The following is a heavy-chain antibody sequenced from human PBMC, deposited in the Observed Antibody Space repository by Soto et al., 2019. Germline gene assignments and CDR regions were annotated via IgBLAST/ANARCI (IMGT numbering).Heavy chain of an antibody. CDR3: ETLDRTRAYSTGTEV. CDR2: IYPGDSDT. D-gene: IGHD4-4*01. J-gene: IGHJ6*04. CDR1: VCSVTSSW. V-gene: IGHV5-51*07. Sequence: SSGEGCVCSVTSSWCSSYHQKPEKGLEWMGIIYPGDSDTRYSPSFQGQVTISADKSISTAYLQWSSLKASDTAIYFCETLDRTRAYSTGTEVRVNRTSVIVSS.